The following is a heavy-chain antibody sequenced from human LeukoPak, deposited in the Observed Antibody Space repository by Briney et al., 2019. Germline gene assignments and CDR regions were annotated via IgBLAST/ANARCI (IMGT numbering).Heavy chain of an antibody. CDR1: GYTFTGYY. V-gene: IGHV1-2*02. D-gene: IGHD3-10*01. J-gene: IGHJ3*02. Sequence: GSVKVSCKASGYTFTGYYMHWVRQAPGQGLEWMGWINPNSGGTNYAQKFQGRVTMTSDTSISTAYMELSRLRSDDTAVYYCARVHGTMVRGVHDAFDIWGQGTMVTVSS. CDR2: INPNSGGT. CDR3: ARVHGTMVRGVHDAFDI.